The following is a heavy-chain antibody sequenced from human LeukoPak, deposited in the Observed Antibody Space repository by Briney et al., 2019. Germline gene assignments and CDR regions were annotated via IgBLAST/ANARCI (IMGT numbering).Heavy chain of an antibody. D-gene: IGHD3-22*01. V-gene: IGHV1-18*01. Sequence: ASVKVSCKASGYTFTSYGISWVRQAPGQGLEWMGWISAYNGNTNYAQQLQGRVTMTTDTSTSTAYMELRSLRSDDTAVYYCARLGFGYYYDSSGYYPLQHWGQGTLVTVSS. CDR1: GYTFTSYG. CDR2: ISAYNGNT. J-gene: IGHJ1*01. CDR3: ARLGFGYYYDSSGYYPLQH.